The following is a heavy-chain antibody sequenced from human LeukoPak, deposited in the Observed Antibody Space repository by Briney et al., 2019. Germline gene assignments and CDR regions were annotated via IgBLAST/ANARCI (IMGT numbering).Heavy chain of an antibody. D-gene: IGHD3/OR15-3a*01. CDR2: SCSSGSTI. CDR1: GFTLSDYY. CDR3: ARRRDFIDY. J-gene: IGHJ4*02. V-gene: IGHV3-11*01. Sequence: GGSLRLSCAASGFTLSDYYMSWIRQAPGKGLEWVAYSCSSGSTICYADSVKGRFAISRDNAKNSLYLQMNSLRAEDTAVYYCARRRDFIDYWGQGTLVTVSS.